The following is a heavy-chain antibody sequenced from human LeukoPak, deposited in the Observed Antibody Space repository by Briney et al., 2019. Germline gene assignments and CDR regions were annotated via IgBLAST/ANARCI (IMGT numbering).Heavy chain of an antibody. CDR3: AKDWTGTKPFDL. Sequence: GGSLRLSCAASGFTFSSYEMNWVRQAPGKGLEWVSYISSTGSTIYYADSVKGRFTISRDNSKNTLYLQMNSLRAEDRAVYYCAKDWTGTKPFDLWGRGTLVTVSS. D-gene: IGHD3/OR15-3a*01. CDR2: ISSTGSTI. V-gene: IGHV3-48*03. J-gene: IGHJ2*01. CDR1: GFTFSSYE.